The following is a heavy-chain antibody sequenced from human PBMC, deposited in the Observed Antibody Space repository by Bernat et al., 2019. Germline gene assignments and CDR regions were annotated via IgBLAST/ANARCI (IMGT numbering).Heavy chain of an antibody. V-gene: IGHV7-4-1*02. CDR1: GYTFTSYA. J-gene: IGHJ4*02. Sequence: QVQLVQSGSELKKPGASVRVSCKASGYTFTSYAMNWVRQAPGQGLEWMGRINTNTGNPTYAQGFTGRFVFSLDTSVSAAYLQITNLKAEETAVYYCAGDNPNYFGSGNYIDYWGQGTLVTVSS. CDR3: AGDNPNYFGSGNYIDY. D-gene: IGHD3-10*01. CDR2: INTNTGNP.